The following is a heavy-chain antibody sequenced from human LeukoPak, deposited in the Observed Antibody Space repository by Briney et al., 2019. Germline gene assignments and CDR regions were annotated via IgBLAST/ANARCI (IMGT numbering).Heavy chain of an antibody. J-gene: IGHJ4*02. D-gene: IGHD2-15*01. CDR2: ISGSGGST. Sequence: PGGSLRLSCAASGFTFSSYAMSWVRQAPGKGLEWVSAISGSGGSTYYADSVKGRFTISRDNSKNTLYLQMNSLRAEDTAVYYCAKDPGYCSDGSCYTPFDYWGQGTLVTVSS. CDR3: AKDPGYCSDGSCYTPFDY. CDR1: GFTFSSYA. V-gene: IGHV3-23*01.